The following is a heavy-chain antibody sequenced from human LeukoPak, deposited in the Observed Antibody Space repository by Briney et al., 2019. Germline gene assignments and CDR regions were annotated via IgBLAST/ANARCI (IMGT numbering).Heavy chain of an antibody. V-gene: IGHV3-23*01. Sequence: GGSLRLSCAAYGFTFSSYTMSWVRQSPGKGLEWVSAISGSGFETFYADSVKGRFTISRDNSNDTLYLQMNSLGADDTAIYYCAKGRDVYSAFDSWGQGTLVTVSS. CDR1: GFTFSSYT. D-gene: IGHD3-16*01. J-gene: IGHJ4*02. CDR2: ISGSGFET. CDR3: AKGRDVYSAFDS.